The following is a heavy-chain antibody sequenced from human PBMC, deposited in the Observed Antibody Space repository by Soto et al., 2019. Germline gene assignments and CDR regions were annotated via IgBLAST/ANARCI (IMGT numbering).Heavy chain of an antibody. Sequence: QVQLVQSGAEVKKPGASVKVSCKASGYTFTTYSMHWVRQTPGQRLEWMGWINTGNGNTIYSQKFQGRVTXTXXTSASIVYMDLSSLRSEDTAVYYCARDDHMAGEDCWGQGTLVTVSS. CDR1: GYTFTTYS. CDR2: INTGNGNT. J-gene: IGHJ4*02. CDR3: ARDDHMAGEDC. D-gene: IGHD3-10*01. V-gene: IGHV1-3*04.